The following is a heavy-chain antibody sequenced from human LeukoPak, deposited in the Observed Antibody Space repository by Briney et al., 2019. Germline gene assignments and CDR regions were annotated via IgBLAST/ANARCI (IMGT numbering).Heavy chain of an antibody. V-gene: IGHV3-9*01. CDR2: INWNSGSK. D-gene: IGHD3-22*01. CDR3: AKDFSSGYYYFDY. J-gene: IGHJ4*02. CDR1: GFTFSTFA. Sequence: GGSLRLSCAASGFTFSTFAMIWVRQPPGKGLEWVSGINWNSGSKHYADSVKGRFTISRDNAKNSLFLQMNSLRPEDTALYYCAKDFSSGYYYFDYWGQGTLVTVSS.